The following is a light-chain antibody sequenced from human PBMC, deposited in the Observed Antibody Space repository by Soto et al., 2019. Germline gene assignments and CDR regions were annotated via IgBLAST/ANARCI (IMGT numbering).Light chain of an antibody. CDR2: GAS. J-gene: IGKJ2*01. V-gene: IGKV3-15*01. Sequence: EIVMTQSPVILSVSPGERATLSCRASQSVSSNLAWYQQKPGQAPRLLIYGASSRATGIPARFSGSGSGTEFTLTISSLQSEDFAVYHCQQYDNWPPYTFGQGTKLEIK. CDR1: QSVSSN. CDR3: QQYDNWPPYT.